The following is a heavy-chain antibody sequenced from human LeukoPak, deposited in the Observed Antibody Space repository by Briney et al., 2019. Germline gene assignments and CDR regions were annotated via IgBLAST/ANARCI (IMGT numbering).Heavy chain of an antibody. D-gene: IGHD3-3*01. CDR3: TRSYGFWSGYFDY. CDR1: GFTFGDYA. J-gene: IGHJ4*02. Sequence: PGRSLRLSRTASGFTFGDYAMSWVRQAPGKGLEWVGFIRSKAYGGTTEYAASVKGRFTISRDDSKSIAYLQMNSLKTEDTAVYYCTRSYGFWSGYFDYWGQGTLVTVSS. V-gene: IGHV3-49*04. CDR2: IRSKAYGGTT.